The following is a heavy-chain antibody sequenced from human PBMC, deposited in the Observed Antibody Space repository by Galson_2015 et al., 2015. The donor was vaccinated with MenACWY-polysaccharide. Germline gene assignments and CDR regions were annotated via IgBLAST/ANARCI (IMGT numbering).Heavy chain of an antibody. Sequence: SVKVSCKASGYTFSSYDINWVRQATGQRLEWMGWMNPNSGNTGYAQKFQGRVTMTRNTSISTDYMELSSLTSEDTAVYYRARGRRDTAVAAPAAVLLDYWGQGILVTVSS. J-gene: IGHJ4*02. D-gene: IGHD6-19*01. CDR3: ARGRRDTAVAAPAAVLLDY. CDR1: GYTFSSYD. V-gene: IGHV1-8*01. CDR2: MNPNSGNT.